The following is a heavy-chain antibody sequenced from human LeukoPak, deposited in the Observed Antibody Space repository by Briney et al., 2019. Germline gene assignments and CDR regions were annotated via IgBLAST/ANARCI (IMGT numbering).Heavy chain of an antibody. Sequence: PGGSLRLSCAASGFTFSDYYMSWIRQAPGKGLEWVSYISSSGSTIYYADSVKGRFTISRDNAKNSLYLQMNSLRAEDTAVYYCARDAQYYYDSSGYAYWGQGTLVTVSS. J-gene: IGHJ4*02. V-gene: IGHV3-11*04. CDR2: ISSSGSTI. CDR3: ARDAQYYYDSSGYAY. CDR1: GFTFSDYY. D-gene: IGHD3-22*01.